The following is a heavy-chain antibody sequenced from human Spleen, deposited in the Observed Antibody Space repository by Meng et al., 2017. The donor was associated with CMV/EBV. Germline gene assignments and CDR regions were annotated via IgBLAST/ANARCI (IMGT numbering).Heavy chain of an antibody. J-gene: IGHJ4*02. D-gene: IGHD6-19*01. CDR2: IGTAGDT. CDR1: GFTFSSND. Sequence: GGSLRLSCAASGFTFSSNDMHWVRQTTGKGLEWVSAIGTAGDTYYPGSVKGRFTISRDNAKNSLYLQMNSLRAEDTAVYYCASDTGWGAVAGTLDYWGQGTLVTVSS. V-gene: IGHV3-13*01. CDR3: ASDTGWGAVAGTLDY.